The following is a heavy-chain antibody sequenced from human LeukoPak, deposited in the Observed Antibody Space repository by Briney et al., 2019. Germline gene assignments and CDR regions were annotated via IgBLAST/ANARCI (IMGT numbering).Heavy chain of an antibody. CDR2: MSSDSGAI. V-gene: IGHV3-48*01. Sequence: RGSLRLSRAASGFTFTTYMTNWVRQAPGKGLEWFSYMSSDSGAIYYADSVKGRFTISRDNAQKSLYLQMNHLRVWDTAVYYCVREVAYWGQGALVTVSS. D-gene: IGHD5-12*01. J-gene: IGHJ4*02. CDR1: GFTFTTYM. CDR3: VREVAY.